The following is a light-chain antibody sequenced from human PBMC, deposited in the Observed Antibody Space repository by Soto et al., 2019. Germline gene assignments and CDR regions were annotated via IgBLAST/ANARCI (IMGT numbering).Light chain of an antibody. Sequence: EIVLTQSPATLSLSPGERATLSCRASQSISSYLAWYQQKPGQAPRLLIYDASNRATGIPARFSGSGSGTASPLPTSSLGPEDLAVYYCQQRSNWPGAFGGGPRVECK. CDR1: QSISSY. CDR3: QQRSNWPGA. J-gene: IGKJ4*01. V-gene: IGKV3-11*01. CDR2: DAS.